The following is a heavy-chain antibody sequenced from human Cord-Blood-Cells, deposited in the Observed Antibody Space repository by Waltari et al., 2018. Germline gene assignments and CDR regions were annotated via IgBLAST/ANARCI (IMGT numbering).Heavy chain of an antibody. CDR1: GYTFTSYA. D-gene: IGHD6-19*01. CDR2: INAGNGNT. V-gene: IGHV1-3*01. CDR3: ARVVPAVAGYWYFDL. J-gene: IGHJ2*01. Sequence: QVQLVQSGAEVKKPGASVKVSCTASGYTFTSYAMHWVRQAPGQRLEWMGWINAGNGNTKYSQKFQGRVTITRDTSASTAYMELSSLRSEDTAVYYCARVVPAVAGYWYFDLWGRGTLVTVSS.